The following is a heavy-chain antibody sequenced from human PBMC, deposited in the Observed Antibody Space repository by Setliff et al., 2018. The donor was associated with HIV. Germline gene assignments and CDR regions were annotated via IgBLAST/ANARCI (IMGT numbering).Heavy chain of an antibody. CDR2: ISHSGST. J-gene: IGHJ4*01. CDR3: ARGSRSPLVNKFRVTPAFDY. Sequence: SETLSLTCAVHGGSFSGHYWSWIRQTPGKGLEWIGDISHSGSTNYNPSLKSRVTISVDTSKNQFSLRLTSVTAADTAVYFCARGSRSPLVNKFRVTPAFDYWGQGTLVTVSS. CDR1: GGSFSGHY. D-gene: IGHD2-21*02. V-gene: IGHV4-34*01.